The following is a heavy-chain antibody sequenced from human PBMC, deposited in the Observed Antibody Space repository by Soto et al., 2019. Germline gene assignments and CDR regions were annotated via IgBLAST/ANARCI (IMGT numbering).Heavy chain of an antibody. CDR3: ARGDREAFDF. CDR2: IHSDGSST. Sequence: EVQLVESGGGLVRPGGSLRLSCAASGFTFSYYWMHWVRQAPGKGLVWVSRIHSDGSSTTYADFVKGRFIISRDNARNRVDSQVNSVRVDAKAVYYCARGDREAFDFWGQGTVGTVSS. J-gene: IGHJ3*01. D-gene: IGHD1-26*01. V-gene: IGHV3-74*01. CDR1: GFTFSYYW.